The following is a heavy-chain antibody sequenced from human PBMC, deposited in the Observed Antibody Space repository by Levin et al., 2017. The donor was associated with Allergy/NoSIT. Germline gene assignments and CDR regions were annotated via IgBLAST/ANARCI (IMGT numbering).Heavy chain of an antibody. CDR3: ARIVDGGGSQT. Sequence: GGSLRLSCAASGFTFSNYGMTWVRQAPGKGLEGVSSISGIGAGTFYADSVKGRFTISRDNSKNTLFLQMNRLRDADTAVYYCARIVDGGGSQTWGLGTLVTVSS. CDR1: GFTFSNYG. V-gene: IGHV3-23*01. CDR2: ISGIGAGT. J-gene: IGHJ5*02. D-gene: IGHD2-15*01.